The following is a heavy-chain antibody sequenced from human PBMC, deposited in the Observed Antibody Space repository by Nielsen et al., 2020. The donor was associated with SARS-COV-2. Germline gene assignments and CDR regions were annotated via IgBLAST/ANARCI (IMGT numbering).Heavy chain of an antibody. CDR2: IRSKAYGGTT. CDR3: GRDRSTSGLWGFADY. CDR1: GFTFGDYA. D-gene: IGHD6-19*01. Sequence: GGSLRLSCTASGFTFGDYAMIWVRQAPGKGLEWVGFIRSKAYGGTTESAASVKGRFTISRDDSRGIVYLEMNSLITEDTAVYYCGRDRSTSGLWGFADYWGQGTLVTVSS. J-gene: IGHJ4*02. V-gene: IGHV3-49*04.